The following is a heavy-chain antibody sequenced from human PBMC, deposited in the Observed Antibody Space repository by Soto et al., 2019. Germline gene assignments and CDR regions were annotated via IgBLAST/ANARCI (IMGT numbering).Heavy chain of an antibody. CDR3: ANRLNCSGGSCALIDY. V-gene: IGHV4-31*03. J-gene: IGHJ4*02. D-gene: IGHD2-15*01. Sequence: PSETLSLTCTVSGGSISSGGYYWSWIRQHPGKGLEWIGYIYYSGSTYYNPSLKSRVTISVDTSKNQFSLKLSSVTAADTAVYYCANRLNCSGGSCALIDYWGQGTLVTVSS. CDR2: IYYSGST. CDR1: GGSISSGGYY.